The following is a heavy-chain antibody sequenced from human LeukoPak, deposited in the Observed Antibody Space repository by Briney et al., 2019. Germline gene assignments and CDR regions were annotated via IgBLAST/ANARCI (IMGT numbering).Heavy chain of an antibody. Sequence: GGSLRLSCATSGFTVSSNYMSWVRQAPGKGLEWVSVIYSGGSTYYADSVKGRFTISRDNSKNTLYLQMNSLRAEDTAVYYCARDRNYYYGMDVWGQGTTVTVSS. CDR2: IYSGGST. CDR1: GFTVSSNY. V-gene: IGHV3-66*02. J-gene: IGHJ6*02. D-gene: IGHD3-22*01. CDR3: ARDRNYYYGMDV.